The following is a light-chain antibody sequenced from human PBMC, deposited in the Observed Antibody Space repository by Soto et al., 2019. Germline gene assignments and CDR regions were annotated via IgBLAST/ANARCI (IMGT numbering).Light chain of an antibody. CDR2: GAS. CDR1: QSVSINY. J-gene: IGKJ1*01. Sequence: EIVLTQSPATLSLSPGEGATISCRASQSVSINYLAWYQQKPGQAPRLLIYGASSRATGIPDRFSGSGSGTDFILTISSLEPEDFAVFYCQQYGSSPWTFGQGTKVEIK. CDR3: QQYGSSPWT. V-gene: IGKV3-20*01.